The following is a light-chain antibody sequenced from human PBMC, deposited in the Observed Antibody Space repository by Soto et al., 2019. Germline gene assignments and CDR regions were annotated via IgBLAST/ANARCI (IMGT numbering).Light chain of an antibody. CDR1: QDISNY. CDR3: QQYHTSSIT. Sequence: DIQMTQSPSSLSASVGDRVTITCQASQDISNYLNWYQQKPGKAPKLLIYDASNLETGVPSRFSGSGSGTDFTFTINSLQPEDFATYYCQQYHTSSITFGQGTRLEIK. J-gene: IGKJ5*01. CDR2: DAS. V-gene: IGKV1-33*01.